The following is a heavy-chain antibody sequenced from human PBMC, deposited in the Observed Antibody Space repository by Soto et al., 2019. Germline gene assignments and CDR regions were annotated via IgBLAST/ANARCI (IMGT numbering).Heavy chain of an antibody. Sequence: GGSLRLSCAASGFTFSDYYMSWIRQAPGKGLEWVSYISSSSSYTNYADSVKGRFTISRDNAKNSLYLQMNSLRAEDTAVYYCARVDYGDYYFDYWGQGTLVTVSS. CDR1: GFTFSDYY. V-gene: IGHV3-11*06. CDR2: ISSSSSYT. J-gene: IGHJ4*02. CDR3: ARVDYGDYYFDY. D-gene: IGHD4-17*01.